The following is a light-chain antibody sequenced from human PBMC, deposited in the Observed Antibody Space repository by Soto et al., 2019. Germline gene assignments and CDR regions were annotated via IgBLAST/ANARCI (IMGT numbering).Light chain of an antibody. CDR3: SSYTSSSTWV. V-gene: IGLV2-14*01. CDR1: SSDVGGYSY. CDR2: EVS. Sequence: QSALTQHASVSGSPGQSITISCTGSSSDVGGYSYVSWYQQHPGKAPKLMIYEVSNRPSGVSNRFSGSKSGNTASLTISGLQAEDEADYYCSSYTSSSTWVFGGGTKVTVL. J-gene: IGLJ3*02.